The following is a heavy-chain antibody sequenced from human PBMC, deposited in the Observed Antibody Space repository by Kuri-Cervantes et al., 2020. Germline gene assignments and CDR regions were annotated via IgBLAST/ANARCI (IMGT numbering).Heavy chain of an antibody. CDR3: IRAAAGLFDY. J-gene: IGHJ4*02. CDR1: GFTFGDYA. CDR2: IRSRGFGGTT. D-gene: IGHD6-13*01. Sequence: GESLKISCTASGFTFGDYAMSWVRQAPGKGLEWVSFIRSRGFGGTTEHAASVRGRFTISRDDSKSIAYLQMNSLKTEDTAVYYCIRAAAGLFDYWGQGTLVTVSS. V-gene: IGHV3-49*04.